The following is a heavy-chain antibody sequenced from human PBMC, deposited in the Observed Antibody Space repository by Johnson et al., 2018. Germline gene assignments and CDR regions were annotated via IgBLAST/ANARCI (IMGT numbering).Heavy chain of an antibody. Sequence: VQLVQSGGGLVQPGGSLRLSCAASGFTFSSYWMHWVRQAPGKGLVWVSRIKSDGSSITYADSVLGRFTISIDNAQNNLYLQMNSLRAEDTAVYYCARGLRGFYGKDVWGQGTTVTV. V-gene: IGHV3-74*02. CDR1: GFTFSSYW. J-gene: IGHJ6*02. CDR3: ARGLRGFYGKDV. D-gene: IGHD5-12*01. CDR2: IKSDGSSI.